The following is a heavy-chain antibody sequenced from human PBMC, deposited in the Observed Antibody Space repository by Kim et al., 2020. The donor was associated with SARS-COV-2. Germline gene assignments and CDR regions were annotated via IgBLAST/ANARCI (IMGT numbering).Heavy chain of an antibody. V-gene: IGHV3-48*02. CDR2: SII. Sequence: SIIHDADCVKGRLTISRDNAKMSLYLQRNSLRDEDTAVYYCATSTGHFDHWGQGTLVTVSS. J-gene: IGHJ4*02. CDR3: ATSTGHFDH. D-gene: IGHD6-6*01.